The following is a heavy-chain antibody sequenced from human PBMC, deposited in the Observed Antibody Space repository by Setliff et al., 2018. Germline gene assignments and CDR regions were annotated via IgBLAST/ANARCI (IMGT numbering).Heavy chain of an antibody. V-gene: IGHV3-11*05. CDR2: ISSSSSYT. J-gene: IGHJ3*02. CDR3: ARDLSPYDSSGYYDAFDM. Sequence: PGGSLRLSCAASGFTFSDSYMSWIRQAPGKGPEWVSFISSSSSYTIYADSVKGRFTVSRDNAKNSLHLQMSSLRAEDTAVYYCARDLSPYDSSGYYDAFDMWGQGTMVTVSS. D-gene: IGHD3-22*01. CDR1: GFTFSDSY.